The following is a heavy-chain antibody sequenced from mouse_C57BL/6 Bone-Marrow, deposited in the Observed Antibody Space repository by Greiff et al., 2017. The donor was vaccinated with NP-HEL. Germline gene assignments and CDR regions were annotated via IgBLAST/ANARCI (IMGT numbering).Heavy chain of an antibody. CDR3: ARRPYAMDY. CDR1: GYTFTDYY. V-gene: IGHV1-19*01. J-gene: IGHJ4*01. CDR2: INPYNGGT. Sequence: VQLQQSGPVLVKPGASVKMSCKASGYTFTDYYMNWVKQSPGKSLEWIGVINPYNGGTSYNQKFKGKATLTVDKSSSTAYMELNSLTSEDSAVYYCARRPYAMDYWGQGTSVTVSS.